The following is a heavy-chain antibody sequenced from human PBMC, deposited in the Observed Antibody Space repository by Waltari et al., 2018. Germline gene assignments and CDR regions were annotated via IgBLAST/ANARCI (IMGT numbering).Heavy chain of an antibody. CDR2: IYTSGST. CDR1: GGSISRGRYY. J-gene: IGHJ4*02. CDR3: ARTYYDYVWGSYRFDY. Sequence: QVQLQESGPGLVKPSQTLSITCTVSGGSISRGRYYCSWIRQPAGKGLEWIGRIYTSGSTNYNPSLKSRVTISVDTSKNQFSLKLSSVTAADTAVYYCARTYYDYVWGSYRFDYWGQGTLVTVSS. V-gene: IGHV4-61*02. D-gene: IGHD3-16*02.